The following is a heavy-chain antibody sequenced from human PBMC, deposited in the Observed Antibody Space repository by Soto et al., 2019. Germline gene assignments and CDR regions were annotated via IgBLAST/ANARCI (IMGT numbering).Heavy chain of an antibody. V-gene: IGHV6-1*01. CDR2: TYYRSKWYN. Sequence: QVQLQQSGPVLVKPSQTLSLTCAISGDSVSSNSAAWNWIRQSPSRGLEWLGRTYYRSKWYNDYAVSVKSRIIIHPGTSKNHYSLQLNSVAREYTAVYYCAREATYGEYVRSHFIHWGQGVLVTVS. CDR3: AREATYGEYVRSHFIH. D-gene: IGHD4-17*01. CDR1: GDSVSSNSAA. J-gene: IGHJ4*02.